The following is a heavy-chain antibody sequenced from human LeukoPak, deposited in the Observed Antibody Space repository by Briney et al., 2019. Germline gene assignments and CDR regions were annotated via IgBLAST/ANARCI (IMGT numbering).Heavy chain of an antibody. CDR3: AKGRYESSGFNWAA. V-gene: IGHV3-23*01. J-gene: IGHJ4*02. CDR1: GFTFSNYA. CDR2: LSGSGGSA. D-gene: IGHD3-22*01. Sequence: GGSPRLSCAASGFTFSNYAMTWVRQAPGKGLEGVSALSGSGGSAYYADSVKGRFTISRDNSKNTLYLQMNSLRAEDTAVYYCAKGRYESSGFNWAAWGQGTLVTVSS.